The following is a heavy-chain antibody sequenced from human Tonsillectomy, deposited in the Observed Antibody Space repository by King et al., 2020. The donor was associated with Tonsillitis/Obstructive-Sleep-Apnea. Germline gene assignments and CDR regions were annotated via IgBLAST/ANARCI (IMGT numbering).Heavy chain of an antibody. CDR2: ISSSINSI. V-gene: IGHV3-48*02. J-gene: IGHJ4*02. CDR3: AATDKYTLFDY. CDR1: GITFRTYS. Sequence: VQLVESGGGLVQPGGSLRLSCAASGITFRTYSMHWVRQAPGKGLEWVSYISSSINSIYYADSVKGRFTISRDNAQNPLYLQMNSLRDEDTAVYYCAATDKYTLFDYWGQGTLVTVSS. D-gene: IGHD1-26*01.